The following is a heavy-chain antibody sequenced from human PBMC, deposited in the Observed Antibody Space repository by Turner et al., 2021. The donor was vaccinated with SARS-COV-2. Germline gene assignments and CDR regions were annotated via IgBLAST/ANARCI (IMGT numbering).Heavy chain of an antibody. D-gene: IGHD3-10*01. CDR1: GFTFSDYA. CDR2: ISNGGDFT. J-gene: IGHJ4*02. V-gene: IGHV3-23*01. Sequence: EVQLLESGGGLVQPGGSLGLSCAASGFTFSDYAMTWVRQAPGKGLEWVSIISNGGDFTYYADSAKGRFTISRDNSKNTLYLQMNSLRAEDTAVYFCAKGTTMVRRLTSYFDYWGRGILVTVSS. CDR3: AKGTTMVRRLTSYFDY.